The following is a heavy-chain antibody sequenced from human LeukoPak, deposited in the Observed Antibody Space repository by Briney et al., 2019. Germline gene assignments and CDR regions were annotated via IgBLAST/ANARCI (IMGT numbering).Heavy chain of an antibody. CDR2: ISYDTGKT. Sequence: PGASVKLSCTCSGYTSKSYDVNWVRQAPGQGLEWMGWISYDTGKTNYAQSLQGRVTMTTDTSTTTAYMELSSLRPDDTAVYYCARGATYGTNTWTLRWDYFDSWGQGTLVTVSS. CDR3: ARGATYGTNTWTLRWDYFDS. CDR1: GYTSKSYD. D-gene: IGHD4-23*01. J-gene: IGHJ4*02. V-gene: IGHV1-18*01.